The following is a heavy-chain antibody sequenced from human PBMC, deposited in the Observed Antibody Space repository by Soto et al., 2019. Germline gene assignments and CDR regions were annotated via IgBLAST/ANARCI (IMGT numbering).Heavy chain of an antibody. Sequence: EVQLVETGGALIQPGGSLRLSCAASGFAVSNHYMNCVRQAPGKGLEWVSIIRTTGSTYYADSVKGRFTISRDNSKNTVSLEMNSLRVEDTAVYYCARNSMMDVWGQGTTVIVSS. V-gene: IGHV3-53*02. CDR1: GFAVSNHY. J-gene: IGHJ6*02. CDR3: ARNSMMDV. CDR2: IRTTGST.